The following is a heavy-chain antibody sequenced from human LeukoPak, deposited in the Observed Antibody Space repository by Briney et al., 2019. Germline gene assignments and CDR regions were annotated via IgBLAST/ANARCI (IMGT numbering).Heavy chain of an antibody. CDR2: IYHSGST. J-gene: IGHJ5*02. V-gene: IGHV4-38-2*02. CDR3: ARDSGTTGEVKFDP. D-gene: IGHD3-10*01. Sequence: SETLSLTCTVSGYSISSGYYWGWIRQPPGKGLEWIGSIYHSGSTYYNPSLKSRVTMSVDTSKNQFSLKLSSVTAADTAIYYCARDSGTTGEVKFDPWGQGTLVTVSS. CDR1: GYSISSGYY.